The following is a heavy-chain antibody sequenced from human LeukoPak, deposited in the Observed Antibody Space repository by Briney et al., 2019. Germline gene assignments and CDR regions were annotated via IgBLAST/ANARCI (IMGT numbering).Heavy chain of an antibody. D-gene: IGHD2-2*02. CDR1: GGTFSSYA. Sequence: GASVKVSCKASGGTFSSYAINWVRQAPGQGLEWMGVIIPIFGTANYAQKFQGRVTITADESTSTAYMELSSLRSEDTAVYYCASSHCSSTSCYMKAKYYFDYWGQGTLVTVSS. CDR3: ASSHCSSTSCYMKAKYYFDY. CDR2: IIPIFGTA. J-gene: IGHJ4*02. V-gene: IGHV1-69*13.